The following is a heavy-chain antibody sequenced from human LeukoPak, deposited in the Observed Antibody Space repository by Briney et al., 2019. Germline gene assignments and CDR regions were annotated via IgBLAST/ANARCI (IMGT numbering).Heavy chain of an antibody. J-gene: IGHJ4*02. D-gene: IGHD3-3*01. CDR1: GGSISSSSYY. CDR2: IYYSGST. Sequence: PSETLSLTCTVSGGSISSSSYYWGWIRQPPGKGLEWIGSIYYSGSTYYNPSLKSRVTISVDTSKNQFSLKLSSVTAADTAVYYCARHHLVPRYYDYFDYWGQGTLVTVSS. CDR3: ARHHLVPRYYDYFDY. V-gene: IGHV4-39*01.